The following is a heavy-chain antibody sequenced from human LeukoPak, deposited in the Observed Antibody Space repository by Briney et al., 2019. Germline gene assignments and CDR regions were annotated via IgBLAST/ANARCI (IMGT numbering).Heavy chain of an antibody. CDR1: GGPFSGYY. D-gene: IGHD2-2*01. CDR3: ARGLPRGSTRIPGY. Sequence: SETLSLTCAVYGGPFSGYYWSWIRQPPGKGLEWIGEINHSGSTNYNPSLKSRVTISVDTSKNQFSLKLSSVTAADTAVYYCARGLPRGSTRIPGYWGQGTLVTVSS. V-gene: IGHV4-34*01. CDR2: INHSGST. J-gene: IGHJ4*02.